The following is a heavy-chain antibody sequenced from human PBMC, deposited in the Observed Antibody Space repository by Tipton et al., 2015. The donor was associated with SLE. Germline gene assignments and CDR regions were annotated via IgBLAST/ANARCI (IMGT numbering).Heavy chain of an antibody. J-gene: IGHJ2*01. CDR3: ARAPPYSNYVFDL. V-gene: IGHV4-39*07. D-gene: IGHD4-11*01. CDR2: IYYSGST. CDR1: GGSISSSSYY. Sequence: TLSLTCTVSGGSISSSSYYWGWIRQPPGKVLEWIGSIYYSGSTYYNPSLKSRVTISVDTSKNQFSLKLSSVTAADTAVYYCARAPPYSNYVFDLWGRGTLVTVSS.